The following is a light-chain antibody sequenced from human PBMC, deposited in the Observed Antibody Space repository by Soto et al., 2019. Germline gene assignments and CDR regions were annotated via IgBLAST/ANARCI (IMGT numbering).Light chain of an antibody. V-gene: IGLV2-8*01. CDR2: EVS. Sequence: QSVLTQPPSASGSPGQSVTISCTGTSSDVGGYNYVSWYQQHPGKAPKLMIYEVSERPSGVPDRFSGSKSSNTASLTVSGLKAEDEADYYCSSYAGSNNFVFGPGTKLTVL. J-gene: IGLJ1*01. CDR1: SSDVGGYNY. CDR3: SSYAGSNNFV.